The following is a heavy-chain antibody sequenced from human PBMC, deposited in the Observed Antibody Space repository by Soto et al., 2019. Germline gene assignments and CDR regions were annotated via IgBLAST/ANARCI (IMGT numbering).Heavy chain of an antibody. CDR1: GYTFTSYG. D-gene: IGHD2-2*01. J-gene: IGHJ4*02. V-gene: IGHV1-18*01. Sequence: QVQLVQSGAEVKKPGASVKVSCKASGYTFTSYGISWVRQAPGQGLEWMGWISAYNGNTKYAQKLQVKATNTTATSTSTPHIEARRLRSDDTSVYYCARYAAVGLFDYWGQGTLVTVTS. CDR2: ISAYNGNT. CDR3: ARYAAVGLFDY.